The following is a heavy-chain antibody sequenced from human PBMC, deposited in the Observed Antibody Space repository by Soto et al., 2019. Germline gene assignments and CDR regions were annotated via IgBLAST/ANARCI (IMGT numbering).Heavy chain of an antibody. CDR3: ASDLVGASDSYGLDV. D-gene: IGHD1-26*01. V-gene: IGHV3-33*01. J-gene: IGHJ6*02. CDR1: GXTFSNYG. Sequence: LGLSFGASGXTFSNYGMHWVRQAPGKGLEWVAIIWHDGNNKYYADSVRGRFIISRDNSKNRLYLQMNSLRAEDTAVYYCASDLVGASDSYGLDVWGQGTPVTVSS. CDR2: IWHDGNNK.